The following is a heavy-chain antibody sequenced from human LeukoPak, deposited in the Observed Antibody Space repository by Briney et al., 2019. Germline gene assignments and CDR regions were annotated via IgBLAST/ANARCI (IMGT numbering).Heavy chain of an antibody. CDR2: IYHSGST. D-gene: IGHD6-6*01. Sequence: SETLSLTCTVSGGSISTYYWNWIRQPPGKGLEWIGYIYHSGSTNYNPSLQSRVTVSVDTSKNQFSLNLNSVTAADTAVYYCARGGAARLHFQNWGQGTLVTVSS. CDR3: ARGGAARLHFQN. J-gene: IGHJ1*01. V-gene: IGHV4-59*01. CDR1: GGSISTYY.